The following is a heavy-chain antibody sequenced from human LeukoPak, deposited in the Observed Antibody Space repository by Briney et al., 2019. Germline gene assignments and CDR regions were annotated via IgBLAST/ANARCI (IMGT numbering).Heavy chain of an antibody. V-gene: IGHV3-7*01. CDR3: ARDEGEAYYDFWSGYYTDYGMDV. CDR1: GFTFSSHW. CDR2: IKEDGTRK. Sequence: GGSLRLSCAASGFTFSSHWMTWVRQAPGKGLEWVANIKEDGTRKNYMDSVKGRFTISRDNAKNSLYLQMSGLRAEDTAVYYCARDEGEAYYDFWSGYYTDYGMDVWGQGTTVTVSS. J-gene: IGHJ6*02. D-gene: IGHD3-3*01.